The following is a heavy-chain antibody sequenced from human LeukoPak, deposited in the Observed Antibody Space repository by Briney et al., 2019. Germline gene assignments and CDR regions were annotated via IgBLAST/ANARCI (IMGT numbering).Heavy chain of an antibody. CDR3: ARDEDSSGYYYAAFGI. D-gene: IGHD3-22*01. Sequence: GGSLRLSCAASGFTFSSYSMNWVRQAPGKGLEWVSSISSSSSYIYYADSVKGRFTISRDNAKNSLYLQMNSLRAEDTAVYYCARDEDSSGYYYAAFGIWGQGTMVTVSS. V-gene: IGHV3-21*01. CDR2: ISSSSSYI. CDR1: GFTFSSYS. J-gene: IGHJ3*02.